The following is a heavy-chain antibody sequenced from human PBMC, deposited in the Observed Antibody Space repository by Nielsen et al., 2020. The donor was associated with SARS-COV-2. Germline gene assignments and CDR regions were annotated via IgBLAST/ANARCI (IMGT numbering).Heavy chain of an antibody. CDR3: ARAFTGGNDRGRNFDY. Sequence: SETLSLTCAVSGGSFTAYYWSWIRQPPGKGLEWIGEINHSGDTNNNPSLRRRVTVSRDTSKNQFSLRLSSVTAADTAVYYCARAFTGGNDRGRNFDYWGQGTLVTVSS. D-gene: IGHD2-8*02. CDR1: GGSFTAYY. J-gene: IGHJ4*02. V-gene: IGHV4-34*01. CDR2: INHSGDT.